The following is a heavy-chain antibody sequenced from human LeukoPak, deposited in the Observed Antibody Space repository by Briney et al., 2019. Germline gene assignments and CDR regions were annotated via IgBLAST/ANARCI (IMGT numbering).Heavy chain of an antibody. CDR3: ARWVYGSGIPSNWFAP. CDR2: IYYSGST. J-gene: IGHJ5*02. Sequence: SETLSLTCTVSGGSISSYYWSWIRQPPGKGLEWIGYIYYSGSTNYNPSLKSRVTISVDTSKNQFSLKLSSVTAADTAVYYCARWVYGSGIPSNWFAPWGQGTLVTVSS. D-gene: IGHD3-10*01. CDR1: GGSISSYY. V-gene: IGHV4-59*01.